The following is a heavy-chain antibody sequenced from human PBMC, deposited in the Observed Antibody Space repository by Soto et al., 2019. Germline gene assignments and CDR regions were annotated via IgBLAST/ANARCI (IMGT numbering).Heavy chain of an antibody. CDR3: VDVFTGSTFGY. D-gene: IGHD3-9*01. J-gene: IGHJ4*02. CDR1: GVPIGTSGDY. Sequence: SETLSLTCTVTGVPIGTSGDYWGWVRQPPGKGLEWIGSVYRTGSVYYNPSLYNPSLESRLSITVDTSKNQFSLKLRSVTAADTAVYYCVDVFTGSTFGYWGQGTLVTVSS. CDR2: VYRTGSV. V-gene: IGHV4-39*01.